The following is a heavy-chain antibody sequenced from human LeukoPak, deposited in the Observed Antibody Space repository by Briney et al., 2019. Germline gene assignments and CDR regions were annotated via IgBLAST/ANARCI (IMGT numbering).Heavy chain of an antibody. CDR2: ISYDGSNR. D-gene: IGHD3-3*01. CDR3: ARPGDFWSGYYNYYFDY. J-gene: IGHJ4*02. CDR1: GFTFSSYA. V-gene: IGHV3-30*01. Sequence: PGRSLRLSCAASGFTFSSYAMHWVRQAPGKGLEWVAVISYDGSNRYYADSVKGRFTISRDNSKNTLYLQMNSLRAEDTAVYYCARPGDFWSGYYNYYFDYWGQGTLVTVSS.